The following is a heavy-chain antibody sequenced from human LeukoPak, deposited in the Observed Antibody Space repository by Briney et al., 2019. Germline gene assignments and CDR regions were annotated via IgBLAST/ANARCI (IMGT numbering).Heavy chain of an antibody. D-gene: IGHD4-17*01. CDR1: GYTFTGYY. Sequence: ASVKVSCKASGYTFTGYYMHWVRQAPGQGLEWMGWISAYNGNTNYAQKLQGRVTMTTDTSTSTAYMELRSLRSDDTAVYYCATSPTGLYWGQGTLVTVSS. J-gene: IGHJ4*02. V-gene: IGHV1-18*04. CDR2: ISAYNGNT. CDR3: ATSPTGLY.